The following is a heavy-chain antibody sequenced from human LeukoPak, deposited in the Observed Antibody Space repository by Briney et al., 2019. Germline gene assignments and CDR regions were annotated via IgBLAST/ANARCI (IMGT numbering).Heavy chain of an antibody. V-gene: IGHV4-39*07. J-gene: IGHJ3*02. CDR2: IFYSGST. Sequence: SETLSLTCTVSGGSISTSSYYWGWVRQPPGKGLEWIGNIFYSGSTYYSPSLKSRVTISADTSKNQFSLKLSSVTAADTAVYYCAREAPGLQLGAYAFDIWGQGTMVTVSS. CDR1: GGSISTSSYY. CDR3: AREAPGLQLGAYAFDI. D-gene: IGHD1-1*01.